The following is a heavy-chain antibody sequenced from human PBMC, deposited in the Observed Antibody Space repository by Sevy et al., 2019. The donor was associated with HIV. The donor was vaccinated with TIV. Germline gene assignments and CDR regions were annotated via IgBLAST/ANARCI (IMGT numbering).Heavy chain of an antibody. CDR1: GFTFSSYA. J-gene: IGHJ4*02. CDR3: AGDLFSGGNAVYGY. V-gene: IGHV3-21*01. Sequence: GESLKISCAASGFTFSSYAMNWVRQAPGKGLEWVSSINSISSNIYYADSVKGRITISRDNAENSLYLQMNSVRAEDTAVYYWAGDLFSGGNAVYGYWGQGTLVTVSS. D-gene: IGHD2-15*01. CDR2: INSISSNI.